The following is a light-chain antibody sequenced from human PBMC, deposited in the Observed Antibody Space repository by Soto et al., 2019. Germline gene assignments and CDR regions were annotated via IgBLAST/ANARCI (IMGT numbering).Light chain of an antibody. CDR2: DAS. J-gene: IGKJ1*01. Sequence: EIVMTQSPATLXVXPXXXAXXXCWASQSVSSNLAWYQQKPGQAPRLLIYDASNKATGIPARFSGSGSGTDFTLTISSLEPEDFAVYYCQQRSNWPRTFGQGTKVDIK. V-gene: IGKV3-11*01. CDR3: QQRSNWPRT. CDR1: QSVSSN.